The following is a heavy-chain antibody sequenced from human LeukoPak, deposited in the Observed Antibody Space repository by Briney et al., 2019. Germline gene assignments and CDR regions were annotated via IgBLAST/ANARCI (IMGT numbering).Heavy chain of an antibody. CDR1: GLTVTTSA. V-gene: IGHV3-23*01. D-gene: IGHD3-16*01. CDR3: AKRYYEGGFDP. CDR2: ISGATNNT. Sequence: GGSLRLSCSASGLTVTTSAMTWVRQGPDKGLQWVASISGATNNTYYADSVKGRFTISRDNSKNTLYLQMNRLRVDDMALYFCAKRYYEGGFDPWGQGTLVIVSS. J-gene: IGHJ5*02.